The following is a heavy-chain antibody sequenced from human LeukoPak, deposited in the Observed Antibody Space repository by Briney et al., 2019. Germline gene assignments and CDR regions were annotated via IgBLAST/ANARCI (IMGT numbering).Heavy chain of an antibody. D-gene: IGHD2-21*01. CDR1: GFRFSSYG. Sequence: GRSLRLSCAASGFRFSSYGMHWVRQAPGKGLEWVAVISDDGIKIYYGDSVKGRFTISRDNAKNSLYLQMNSLRAEDTAVYYCARGLCGGDCYDYWGQGTLVTVSS. V-gene: IGHV3-30*03. CDR2: ISDDGIKI. CDR3: ARGLCGGDCYDY. J-gene: IGHJ4*02.